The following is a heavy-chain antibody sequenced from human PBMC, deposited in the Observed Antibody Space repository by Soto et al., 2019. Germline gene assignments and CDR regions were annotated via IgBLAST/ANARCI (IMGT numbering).Heavy chain of an antibody. Sequence: EVQLVESGGGLVKPGGSLRLTCAASGFSFSDYSMNWVRQAPGKGLEWVSSISSTGTYTYYADSVKGRFTISRDNARNSLYLPMYSLTVEDTAVYYCARRYCSSTNCYAFDMCVHGTMVTVST. J-gene: IGHJ3*02. D-gene: IGHD2-2*01. V-gene: IGHV3-21*01. CDR1: GFSFSDYS. CDR3: ARRYCSSTNCYAFDM. CDR2: ISSTGTYT.